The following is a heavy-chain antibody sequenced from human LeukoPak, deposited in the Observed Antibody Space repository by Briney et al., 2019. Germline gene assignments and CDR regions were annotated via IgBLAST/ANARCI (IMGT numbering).Heavy chain of an antibody. Sequence: GSLRLSCAAPGFTFSSYWMHWVRQGPGKGLEWVSRIKGDGSSTRYADSVKGRFTVSRDNAKNTLYLQMNSLRAEDTAVYFCASGPTGFAWGQGTLVTVSS. CDR1: GFTFSSYW. J-gene: IGHJ5*02. V-gene: IGHV3-74*01. D-gene: IGHD1-14*01. CDR3: ASGPTGFA. CDR2: IKGDGSST.